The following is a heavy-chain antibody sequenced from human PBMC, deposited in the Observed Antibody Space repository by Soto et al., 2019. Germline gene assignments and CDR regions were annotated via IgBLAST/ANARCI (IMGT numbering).Heavy chain of an antibody. D-gene: IGHD3-3*01. CDR1: GSAFSSYE. V-gene: IGHV3-48*03. Sequence: PGGSLRLSCAASGSAFSSYEMNWVRQAPGKGLEWVSYISSSGSTIYYADSVKGRFTISRDNAKNSLYLQMNSLRAEDTAVYYCARVGFLECPDYWGQGTLVTVSS. J-gene: IGHJ4*02. CDR2: ISSSGSTI. CDR3: ARVGFLECPDY.